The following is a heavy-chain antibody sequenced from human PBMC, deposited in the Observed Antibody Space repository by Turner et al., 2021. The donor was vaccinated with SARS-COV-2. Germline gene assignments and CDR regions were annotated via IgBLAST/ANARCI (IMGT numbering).Heavy chain of an antibody. V-gene: IGHV1-18*04. J-gene: IGHJ6*02. CDR1: GYTFTSYG. D-gene: IGHD3-9*01. Sequence: QVQLVQSGVEVKKPGASVKVSCKASGYTFTSYGFSWVRQAPGQGLEWMGWISPYNGNTNYAQKLQGRVTMTTDTTTSTAYMELRGLRSDDTAVYYCARTIMIFVGMDVWGQGTTVTVSS. CDR2: ISPYNGNT. CDR3: ARTIMIFVGMDV.